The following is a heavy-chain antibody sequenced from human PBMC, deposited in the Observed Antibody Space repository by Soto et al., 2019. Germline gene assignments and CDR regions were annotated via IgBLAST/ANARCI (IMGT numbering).Heavy chain of an antibody. CDR1: GGSLSGYY. Sequence: QVQLQQWGAGLLKPSETLSLNCAVNGGSLSGYYWSWIRQTPGKGLEWIGEIKDGGRTNYSPSLKSRATISSDTSNNQFSLRLYSVTAADTGVYYCARGQEGVVATHWDQGTLVTVSS. D-gene: IGHD5-12*01. J-gene: IGHJ4*02. CDR2: IKDGGRT. CDR3: ARGQEGVVATH. V-gene: IGHV4-34*01.